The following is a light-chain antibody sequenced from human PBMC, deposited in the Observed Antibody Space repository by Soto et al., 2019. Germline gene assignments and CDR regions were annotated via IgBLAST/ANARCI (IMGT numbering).Light chain of an antibody. CDR1: ENIRSY. CDR3: QQTFGTPPT. J-gene: IGKJ1*01. V-gene: IGKV1-39*01. CDR2: AAS. Sequence: DIQMTQSPSSLSASAGDRVTITCRASENIRSYLNWYQQKLGKAPEVLIYAASKLQSGVPLRFSGSGSGTDFTLNITRLQPEDFATYYCQQTFGTPPTFGQGTKV.